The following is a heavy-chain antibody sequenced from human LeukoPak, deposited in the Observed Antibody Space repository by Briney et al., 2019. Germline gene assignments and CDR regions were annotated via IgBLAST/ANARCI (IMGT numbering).Heavy chain of an antibody. J-gene: IGHJ4*02. CDR2: IYYSGST. V-gene: IGHV4-39*02. Sequence: SETLSLTCTVSGGSISSSSYYWGWIRQPPGKGLEWIGSIYYSGSTYYNPSLKSRVTISVDTSKNQFSLKLSSVTAADTAVYYCARDRKYQLLSISSGFDYWGQGTLVTVSS. CDR1: GGSISSSSYY. CDR3: ARDRKYQLLSISSGFDY. D-gene: IGHD2-2*01.